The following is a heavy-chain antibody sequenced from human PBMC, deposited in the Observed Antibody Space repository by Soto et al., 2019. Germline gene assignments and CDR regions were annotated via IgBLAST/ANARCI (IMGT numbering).Heavy chain of an antibody. V-gene: IGHV3-21*01. CDR2: ITRNSDI. CDR1: GFTCISYI. Sequence: GVLGVSSVASGFTCISYIIHLVRQAPGKGLEWVSAITRNSDIYYADSVKGRFTISRDNAQNSVSLQMDSLRAEDTAVYYCEREETAWPLAYGLDVWGQGTAVTLSS. CDR3: EREETAWPLAYGLDV. D-gene: IGHD2-21*02. J-gene: IGHJ6*01.